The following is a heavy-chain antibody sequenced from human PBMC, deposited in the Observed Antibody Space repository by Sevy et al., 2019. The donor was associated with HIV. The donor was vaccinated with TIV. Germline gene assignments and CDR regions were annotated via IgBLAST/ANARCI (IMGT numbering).Heavy chain of an antibody. CDR3: ARDLEFYDYGDYGPAFMPDY. CDR2: IWFDGSNT. Sequence: GGSLRLSCAASGFTFSDSAMFWVRQASGRGLEWVAVIWFDGSNTYYADSVKGRFTISRDIAKNTLHLHMNSLRDEDTAVYYCARDLEFYDYGDYGPAFMPDYWGQGTLVTVSS. V-gene: IGHV3-33*08. D-gene: IGHD4-17*01. J-gene: IGHJ4*02. CDR1: GFTFSDSA.